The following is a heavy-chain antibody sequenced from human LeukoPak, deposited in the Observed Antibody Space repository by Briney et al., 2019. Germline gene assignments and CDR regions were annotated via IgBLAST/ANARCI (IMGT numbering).Heavy chain of an antibody. D-gene: IGHD3-16*01. J-gene: IGHJ4*02. CDR3: ARYVLAPGAYYFDY. V-gene: IGHV4-4*07. CDR1: GGSISSYY. CDR2: IYTSGST. Sequence: SETLSLTCTVSGGSISSYYWSWIRQPAGKGLEWIGRIYTSGSTNYNPSLKSRVTMSVDTSKNQFSLKLSSVTAADTAVYYCARYVLAPGAYYFDYWGQGTLVTVSS.